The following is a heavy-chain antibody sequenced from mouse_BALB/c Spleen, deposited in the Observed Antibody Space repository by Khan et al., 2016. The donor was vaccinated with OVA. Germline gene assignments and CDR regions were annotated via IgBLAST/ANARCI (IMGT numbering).Heavy chain of an antibody. Sequence: EVELVESGPELMKPGASVKISCKASGYSFTSYYMHWMKQSHGKSLEWIGYIDPFNADTDYNQKFKGKATLTVDKSSNTAYMHLTSLTSEDSAVYYCARETFAYWGQGTLVTVSA. CDR2: IDPFNADT. D-gene: IGHD3-2*01. CDR1: GYSFTSYY. J-gene: IGHJ3*01. V-gene: IGHV1S135*01. CDR3: ARETFAY.